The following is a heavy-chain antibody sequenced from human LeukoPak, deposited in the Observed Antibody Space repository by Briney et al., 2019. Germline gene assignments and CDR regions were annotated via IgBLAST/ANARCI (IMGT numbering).Heavy chain of an antibody. V-gene: IGHV4-59*01. CDR2: IYYSGST. J-gene: IGHJ4*02. Sequence: KASETLSLTCTVSGGSISSYYWSWIRQPPGKGLEWIGYIYYSGSTNYNPSLKSRVTISVDTSKNQFSLKLSSVTAADTAVYYCARGEVLRYFDWSPHFDYWGQGTLVTVSS. D-gene: IGHD3-9*01. CDR3: ARGEVLRYFDWSPHFDY. CDR1: GGSISSYY.